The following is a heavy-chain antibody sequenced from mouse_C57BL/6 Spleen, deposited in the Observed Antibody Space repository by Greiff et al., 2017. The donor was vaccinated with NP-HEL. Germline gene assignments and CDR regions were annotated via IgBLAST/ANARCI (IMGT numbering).Heavy chain of an antibody. D-gene: IGHD1-1*01. Sequence: VQLQQPGAELVKPGASVKLSCKASGYTFTSYWMHWVKQRPGRGLEWIGRIDPNSGGTKYNEKFKSKATLTVDKPSSTAYMQLSSLTSEDSAVYYCARSLITTVVAHFDYWGQGTTLTVSS. J-gene: IGHJ2*01. CDR3: ARSLITTVVAHFDY. CDR2: IDPNSGGT. V-gene: IGHV1-72*01. CDR1: GYTFTSYW.